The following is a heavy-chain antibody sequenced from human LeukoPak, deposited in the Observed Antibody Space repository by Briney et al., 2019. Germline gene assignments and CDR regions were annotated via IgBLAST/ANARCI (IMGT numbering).Heavy chain of an antibody. CDR1: GFTFSSYS. CDR3: AKDREQQEFDY. V-gene: IGHV3-48*01. CDR2: ISSSSSTI. Sequence: GGSLRLSCAASGFTFSSYSMNWVRQAPGKGLEWVSYISSSSSTIYYADSVKGRFTISRDSAKKSLYLQMNSLTVEDTAVYYCAKDREQQEFDYWGQGTLVTVSS. J-gene: IGHJ4*02. D-gene: IGHD6-13*01.